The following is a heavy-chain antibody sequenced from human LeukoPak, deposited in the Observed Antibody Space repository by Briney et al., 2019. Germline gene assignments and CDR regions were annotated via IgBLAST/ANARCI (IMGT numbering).Heavy chain of an antibody. J-gene: IGHJ4*02. CDR2: ISYDGSNK. CDR1: GFTFSSYA. CDR3: ARPEYYYDSSGYSCDY. Sequence: GGSLRLSCAASGFTFSSYAMHWVRQAPGKGLEWVAVISYDGSNKYYADSVKGRVTISRDNSKNTLYLQMNSLRAEDTAVYYCARPEYYYDSSGYSCDYWGQGTLVTVSS. D-gene: IGHD3-22*01. V-gene: IGHV3-30-3*01.